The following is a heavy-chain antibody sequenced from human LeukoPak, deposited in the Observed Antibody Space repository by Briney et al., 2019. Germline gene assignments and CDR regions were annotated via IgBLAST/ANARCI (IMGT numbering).Heavy chain of an antibody. Sequence: GGSLRLSCAASGFTFSSYSMNWVRQAPGKGLEWVSSISGSSSFIYYADSLKGRFTISRDNAKNSLYLQMSSLRAEDTAVYYCARGPAPMASFWFDPWGQGTLVTVSS. D-gene: IGHD2-2*01. CDR2: ISGSSSFI. V-gene: IGHV3-21*01. J-gene: IGHJ5*02. CDR3: ARGPAPMASFWFDP. CDR1: GFTFSSYS.